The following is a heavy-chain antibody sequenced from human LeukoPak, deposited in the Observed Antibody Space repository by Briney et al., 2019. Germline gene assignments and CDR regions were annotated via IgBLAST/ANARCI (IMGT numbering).Heavy chain of an antibody. CDR2: IYNSAAT. Sequence: GGSLRLSCVASGDTGSAHYMAWPRQAPGKGLEWVALIYNSAATNYAESARGRFTISRDNSDNTLYLQMSDLRAEDTAVYYCARFLVAVTDFFFASWGQGTLVTVSS. D-gene: IGHD6-19*01. CDR3: ARFLVAVTDFFFAS. CDR1: GDTGSAHY. J-gene: IGHJ4*02. V-gene: IGHV3-53*01.